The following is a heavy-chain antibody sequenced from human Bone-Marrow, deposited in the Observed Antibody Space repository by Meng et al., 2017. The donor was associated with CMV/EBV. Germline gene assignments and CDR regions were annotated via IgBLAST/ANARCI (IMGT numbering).Heavy chain of an antibody. Sequence: SETLSLTCTVSGGSISSSSYYWGWIRQPPGKGLEWIGYIYYSGSTNYNPSLKSRVTISVDTSKNQFSLKLSSVTAADTAVYYCARDLTWGVIAAAGTGGQGWFDPWGQGTLVTGSS. D-gene: IGHD6-13*01. J-gene: IGHJ5*02. V-gene: IGHV4-61*01. CDR1: GGSISSSSYY. CDR2: IYYSGST. CDR3: ARDLTWGVIAAAGTGGQGWFDP.